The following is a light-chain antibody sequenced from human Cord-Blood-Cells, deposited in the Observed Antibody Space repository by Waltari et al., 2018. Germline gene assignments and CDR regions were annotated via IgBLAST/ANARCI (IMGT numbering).Light chain of an antibody. Sequence: DIQMTQSPSSVAASVGDRVTITCRARQGIGSWLAWYQQKPWTAPKLLINAASSLQSGVPSRFSGIGSGTDFTLTITNLQPEDFATYYCQQANSFPWTFGEGTKVEIK. V-gene: IGKV1-12*01. CDR1: QGIGSW. J-gene: IGKJ1*01. CDR3: QQANSFPWT. CDR2: AAS.